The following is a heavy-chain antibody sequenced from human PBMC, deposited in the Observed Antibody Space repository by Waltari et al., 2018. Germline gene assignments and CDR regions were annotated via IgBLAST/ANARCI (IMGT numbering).Heavy chain of an antibody. CDR3: AREKQQLPEESWFDP. Sequence: QVQLQESGPGLVKPSETLSLTCTVSGGSISSYYWSWIRQPAGKGLEWIGRIYTSGSTNYNPSLKSRVTMSVDTSKNQFSLKLSSVTAADTAVYYCAREKQQLPEESWFDPWGQGTLVTVSS. CDR1: GGSISSYY. CDR2: IYTSGST. J-gene: IGHJ5*02. V-gene: IGHV4-4*07. D-gene: IGHD6-13*01.